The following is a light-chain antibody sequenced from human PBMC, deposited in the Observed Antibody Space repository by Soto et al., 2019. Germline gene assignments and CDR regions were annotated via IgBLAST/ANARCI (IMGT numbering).Light chain of an antibody. CDR2: GAS. CDR3: QQYGNSPPGT. V-gene: IGKV3-20*01. Sequence: TLSPDNMSTLXGLNSQSVSSNLAWYQQKPGQAPRLLMYGASTRATGIPDRFSGSGSGADFTLTISRLEPEDFAVYFCQQYGNSPPGTFGQGTRLEIK. J-gene: IGKJ5*01. CDR1: QSVSSN.